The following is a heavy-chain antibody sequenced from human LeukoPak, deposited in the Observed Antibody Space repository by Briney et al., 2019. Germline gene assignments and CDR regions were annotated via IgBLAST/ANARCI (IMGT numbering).Heavy chain of an antibody. D-gene: IGHD3-22*01. V-gene: IGHV3-30*03. CDR2: ISSDGVNT. CDR1: GVTFSSYG. CDR3: AMGHNYYDGSGYYSTDY. Sequence: GGSLRLSSAASGVTFSSYGMRWVRPAPGKGLEWGAVISSDGVNTNSAGPGKGRCNISRDNSKNTLYLKMHSLGAEDTGVYYCAMGHNYYDGSGYYSTDYWGQGTPVTVSS. J-gene: IGHJ4*02.